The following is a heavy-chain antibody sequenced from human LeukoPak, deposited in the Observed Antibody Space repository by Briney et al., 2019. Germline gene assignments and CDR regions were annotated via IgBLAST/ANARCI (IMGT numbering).Heavy chain of an antibody. Sequence: PGGSLRLSCAASGFTFSTYAMSWVRQAPGKGLEWVSTISPTGDGTYYADSVEGRFTISRDNSNNVLYVQMYSLRAEDTAVYYCAKDVTGRYYAGGLWGQGTLVTVSS. D-gene: IGHD4-23*01. CDR1: GFTFSTYA. CDR2: ISPTGDGT. V-gene: IGHV3-23*01. CDR3: AKDVTGRYYAGGL. J-gene: IGHJ4*02.